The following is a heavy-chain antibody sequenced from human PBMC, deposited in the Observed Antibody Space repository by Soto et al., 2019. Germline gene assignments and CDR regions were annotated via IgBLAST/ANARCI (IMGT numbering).Heavy chain of an antibody. D-gene: IGHD3-3*01. Sequence: LRLSCAASGFIFRDYYMTWIRQAPGKVLEWLSCSSNRDRSTYYADSVKDRFVVSKDNAKNLVYLQMNSLRAEDTAVYFCARAWKIEKFGVISMSKGLDVWGQGTTVTVSS. CDR3: ARAWKIEKFGVISMSKGLDV. CDR1: GFIFRDYY. CDR2: SSNRDRST. V-gene: IGHV3-11*01. J-gene: IGHJ6*02.